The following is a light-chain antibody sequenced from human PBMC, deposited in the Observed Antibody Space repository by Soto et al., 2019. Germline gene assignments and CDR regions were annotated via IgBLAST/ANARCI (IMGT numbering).Light chain of an antibody. Sequence: EIVMTQSPATLSVSPGERATLSCRASQSVSSNLAWYQQKPGQAPRLLIYGASTRATDIPARFSGSGSGTEFTLTISSLQSEDFTVLYCQQYNNWPPITFGQGTRLEIK. CDR3: QQYNNWPPIT. J-gene: IGKJ5*01. CDR1: QSVSSN. CDR2: GAS. V-gene: IGKV3-15*01.